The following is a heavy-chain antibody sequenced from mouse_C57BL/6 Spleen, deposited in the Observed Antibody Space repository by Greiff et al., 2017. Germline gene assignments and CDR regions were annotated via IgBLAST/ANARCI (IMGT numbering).Heavy chain of an antibody. J-gene: IGHJ1*03. V-gene: IGHV5-9-1*02. Sequence: EVMLVESGEGLVKPGGSLKLSCAASGFTFSSYAMSWVRQTPEKRLEWVAYISSGGDYIYYADTVKGRFTISRDNARNTLYLQMSSLKSEDTAMYYCTRDYQLGRYFDVWGTGTTVTVSS. CDR3: TRDYQLGRYFDV. CDR1: GFTFSSYA. CDR2: ISSGGDYI. D-gene: IGHD4-1*02.